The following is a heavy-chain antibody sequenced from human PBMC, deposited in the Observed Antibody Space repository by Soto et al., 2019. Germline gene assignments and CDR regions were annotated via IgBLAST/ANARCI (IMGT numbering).Heavy chain of an antibody. CDR3: AKGIGVATILY. CDR1: GFTFSSYG. D-gene: IGHD5-12*01. CDR2: ISYDGSNK. V-gene: IGHV3-30*18. Sequence: QVQLVESGGGVVQPGRSLRLSCAASGFTFSSYGMHWVRQAPGKGLEWVAVISYDGSNKYYADSVKGRFTISRDNSKNTLYLQMNSLRAEDTAVYYCAKGIGVATILYWGQGTLVTVSS. J-gene: IGHJ4*02.